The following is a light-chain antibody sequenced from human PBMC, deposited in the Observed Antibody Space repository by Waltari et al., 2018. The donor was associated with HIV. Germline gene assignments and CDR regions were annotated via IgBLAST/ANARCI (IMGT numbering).Light chain of an antibody. CDR2: WAS. V-gene: IGKV4-1*01. J-gene: IGKJ2*01. CDR1: QSVLSSSNNKNY. Sequence: DIVMTQSPDSLAVSLGERATLTCKSSQSVLSSSNNKNYLTWYQQKPGQPPKLLLFWASTRQSGVPDRFSGSGSGADFTLTISSLQAEDVAVYYCQQCYSTPYTFGQGTKLEIK. CDR3: QQCYSTPYT.